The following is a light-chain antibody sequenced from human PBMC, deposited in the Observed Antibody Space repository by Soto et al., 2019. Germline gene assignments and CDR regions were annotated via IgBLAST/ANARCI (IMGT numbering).Light chain of an antibody. Sequence: EFVLTQSPATLSVSPVERATLSCMASQSISSNLAWYQQKPGQAPRLLIYDASSRATGIPARFSGSGSGTDFTLTISSLEPEDFAVYYCQQRSNWPPTFGQGTKVDIK. J-gene: IGKJ2*01. V-gene: IGKV3-11*01. CDR2: DAS. CDR1: QSISSN. CDR3: QQRSNWPPT.